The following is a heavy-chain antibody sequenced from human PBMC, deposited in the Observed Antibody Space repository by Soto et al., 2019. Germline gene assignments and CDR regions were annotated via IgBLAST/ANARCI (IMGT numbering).Heavy chain of an antibody. CDR3: ARTRQSCSSSRCHDVYFDH. Sequence: PSETLSLTCAVFGDSMNTNNWWSWVRQTPGKGLEWIGEIHHNGDTTYSPSLKSRVTMSLDKSKYQFSLRLTSVTAADTAVYYCARTRQSCSSSRCHDVYFDHWGRGTLVTVSS. CDR1: GDSMNTNNW. J-gene: IGHJ4*02. CDR2: IHHNGDT. V-gene: IGHV4-4*02. D-gene: IGHD2-2*01.